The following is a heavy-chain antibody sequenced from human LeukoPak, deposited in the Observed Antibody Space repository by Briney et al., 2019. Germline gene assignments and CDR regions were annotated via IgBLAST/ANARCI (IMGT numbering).Heavy chain of an antibody. J-gene: IGHJ3*02. V-gene: IGHV4-39*07. D-gene: IGHD1-1*01. CDR3: ARDNWKDAGDAFDM. CDR2: IYYSGST. CDR1: GGSISSSSYY. Sequence: SETLSLTCTVSGGSISSSSYYWGWIRQPPGKGLEWIGSIYYSGSTYYNPSLKSRVTISVDTSKNQFSLKLSSVTAADTAVYYCARDNWKDAGDAFDMWGQGTVVTVSS.